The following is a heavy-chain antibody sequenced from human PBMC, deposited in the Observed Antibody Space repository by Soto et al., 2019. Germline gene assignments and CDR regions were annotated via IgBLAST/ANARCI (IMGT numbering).Heavy chain of an antibody. Sequence: GASVKVSCKASGYTFTSYAMHLVRQAPGQRLEWMGGINAIFGKANYAQKFQGRVTITADESTSTAYMELSSLRSEDTAVYYCARDRNYYGMDVWGQGTTVTVSS. CDR1: GYTFTSYA. J-gene: IGHJ6*02. V-gene: IGHV1-69*13. CDR3: ARDRNYYGMDV. CDR2: INAIFGKA.